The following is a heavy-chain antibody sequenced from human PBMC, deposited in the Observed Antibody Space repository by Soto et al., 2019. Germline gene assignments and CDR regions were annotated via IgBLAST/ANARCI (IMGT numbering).Heavy chain of an antibody. CDR2: INQPGGT. J-gene: IGHJ5*02. CDR3: ATRITVFGLLIPPFDP. Sequence: PSETLSLPCALDAGSVYRYYWTRICQPPGKGLEWIGEINQPGGTHYNPSLKSRVTMSVDTSKNQFSLWLSSVTAADTAISYCATRITVFGLLIPPFDPWGQGTQVTVSS. D-gene: IGHD3-3*01. V-gene: IGHV4-34*01. CDR1: AGSVYRYY.